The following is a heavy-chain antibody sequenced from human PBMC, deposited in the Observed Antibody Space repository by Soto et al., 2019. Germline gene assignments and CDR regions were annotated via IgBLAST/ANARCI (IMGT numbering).Heavy chain of an antibody. J-gene: IGHJ5*02. CDR1: SGSISSSNW. Sequence: QVQLQESGPGLVKPSGTLSLTCAVSSGSISSSNWWSWVRQPPGKGLEWIGEIYHSGSTNYNPSLKSRVTISEDKSKNQFSLNLSSVTAADTAVYYCARDSWGDYDNWFDPWGQGTLVTVSS. D-gene: IGHD4-17*01. CDR2: IYHSGST. V-gene: IGHV4-4*02. CDR3: ARDSWGDYDNWFDP.